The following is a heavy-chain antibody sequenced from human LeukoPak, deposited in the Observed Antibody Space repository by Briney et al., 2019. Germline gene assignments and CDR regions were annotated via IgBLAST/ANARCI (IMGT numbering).Heavy chain of an antibody. V-gene: IGHV3-30*18. CDR2: ISYDGSNK. Sequence: GGSLRLSCAASGFTFSSYGMHWVRQAPGKGLEWVAVISYDGSNKYYADSVKGRSTISRDNSKNTLYLQMNSLRAEDTAVYYCAKEGNVVVPAFDYWGQGTLVTVSS. CDR3: AKEGNVVVPAFDY. CDR1: GFTFSSYG. J-gene: IGHJ4*02. D-gene: IGHD2-2*01.